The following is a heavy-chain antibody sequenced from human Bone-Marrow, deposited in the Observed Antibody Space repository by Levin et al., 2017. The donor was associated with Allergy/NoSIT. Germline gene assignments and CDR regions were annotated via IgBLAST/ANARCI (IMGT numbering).Heavy chain of an antibody. J-gene: IGHJ4*02. CDR3: ARGIVGAINY. D-gene: IGHD1-26*01. CDR2: IYYSGST. V-gene: IGHV4-59*01. Sequence: PSETLSLTCTVSGGSISSYYWSWIRQPPGKGLEWIGYIYYSGSTNYNPSLKSRVTISVDTSKNQFSLKLSSVTAADTAVYYCARGIVGAINYWGQGTLVTVSS. CDR1: GGSISSYY.